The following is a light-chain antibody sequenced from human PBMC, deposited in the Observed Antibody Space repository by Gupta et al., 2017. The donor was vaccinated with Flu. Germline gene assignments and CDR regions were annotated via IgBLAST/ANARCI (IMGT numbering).Light chain of an antibody. J-gene: IGKJ1*01. CDR2: GAS. Sequence: EIVLTQSPGTVSLSPGERATLSCRASQSVSSSYLAWYQQKPGQAPRLLIYGASRRATGVPDRFSGSGSGTDFTLTISRREPEDFAVYYCQQSGNSPSSTFGQGTKVEIK. CDR3: QQSGNSPSST. CDR1: QSVSSSY. V-gene: IGKV3-20*01.